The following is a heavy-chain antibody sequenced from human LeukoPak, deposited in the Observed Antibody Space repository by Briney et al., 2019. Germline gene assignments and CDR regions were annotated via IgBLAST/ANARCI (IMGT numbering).Heavy chain of an antibody. CDR2: INHSGST. V-gene: IGHV4-34*01. Sequence: SETLSLTCAVYGGSFSGYYWSWIRQPPGKGLEWIGEINHSGSTNYNPSLKSRVTISVDTSKNQFSLKLSSVTAADTAVYYCARQYGQLGRFNWFDPWGQGTLVTVSS. D-gene: IGHD6-6*01. CDR1: GGSFSGYY. CDR3: ARQYGQLGRFNWFDP. J-gene: IGHJ5*02.